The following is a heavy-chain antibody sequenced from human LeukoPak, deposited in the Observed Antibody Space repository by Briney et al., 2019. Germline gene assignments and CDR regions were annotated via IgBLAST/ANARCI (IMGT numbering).Heavy chain of an antibody. CDR1: GYSISSGYY. D-gene: IGHD2-2*01. CDR3: ASHQLPHN. Sequence: SETLSLTCAVSGYSISSGYYWGWIRQPPGKGLEWIGSIYHSGSTYYNPSLKSRVTISVDTSKNQFSLKLSSVTAADTAVYHCASHQLPHNWGQGTLVTVSS. CDR2: IYHSGST. J-gene: IGHJ4*02. V-gene: IGHV4-38-2*01.